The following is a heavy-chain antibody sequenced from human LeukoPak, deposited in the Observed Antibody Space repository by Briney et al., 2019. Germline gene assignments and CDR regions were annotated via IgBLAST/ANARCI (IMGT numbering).Heavy chain of an antibody. CDR1: GGTFRSYA. CDR2: IIPIFGTA. CDR3: ARDQDSSGYYFDY. D-gene: IGHD3-22*01. V-gene: IGHV1-69*01. J-gene: IGHJ4*02. Sequence: VASVKVSCKASGGTFRSYAIRWVRQAPGQGLEWMGGIIPIFGTANYAQKFQGRVTITADESTSTAYMELSSLRSEDTAVYYCARDQDSSGYYFDYWGQGTLVTVSS.